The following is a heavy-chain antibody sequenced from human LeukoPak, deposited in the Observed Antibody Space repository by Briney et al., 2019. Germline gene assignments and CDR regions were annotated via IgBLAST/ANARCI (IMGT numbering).Heavy chain of an antibody. V-gene: IGHV3-74*01. CDR3: ARDSASGYAIDAFDI. D-gene: IGHD3-9*01. Sequence: GGSLRLSCAASGFTFSSYWMHWVRQAPGKGLVWVSRIKSDGSSTSYADSVKGRFTISRDNAKNSLYLQMNSLRAEDTAVYYCARDSASGYAIDAFDIWGQGTMVTVSS. J-gene: IGHJ3*02. CDR2: IKSDGSST. CDR1: GFTFSSYW.